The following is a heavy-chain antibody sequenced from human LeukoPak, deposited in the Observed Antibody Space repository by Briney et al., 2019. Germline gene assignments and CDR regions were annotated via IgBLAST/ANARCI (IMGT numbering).Heavy chain of an antibody. Sequence: GGSLRLSCAASGFTFSSYWMHWVRHAPGKGLVWVSRINSDGSSTSYADSVKGRFTISRDNAKNTLYLQMNSLRAEDTAVYYCARTGAVRSSSRRGYYFDYWGQGTLVTVSS. D-gene: IGHD6-13*01. CDR1: GFTFSSYW. J-gene: IGHJ4*02. CDR2: INSDGSST. V-gene: IGHV3-74*01. CDR3: ARTGAVRSSSRRGYYFDY.